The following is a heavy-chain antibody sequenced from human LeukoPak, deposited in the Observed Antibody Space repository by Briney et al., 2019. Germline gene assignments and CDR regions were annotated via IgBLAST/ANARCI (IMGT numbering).Heavy chain of an antibody. D-gene: IGHD2-21*01. CDR1: GFTFSNYA. CDR3: AKDKKANCGGDCYARH. V-gene: IGHV3-23*01. CDR2: ISGGGGST. Sequence: PGGSLRLSCAASGFTFSNYAMSWVRQAPGKGLEWVSGISGGGGSTFYADSVKGRFTISRDYSKDTLFLQMNSLSPEDTAVYYCAKDKKANCGGDCYARHWGQGTLVTVSS. J-gene: IGHJ4*02.